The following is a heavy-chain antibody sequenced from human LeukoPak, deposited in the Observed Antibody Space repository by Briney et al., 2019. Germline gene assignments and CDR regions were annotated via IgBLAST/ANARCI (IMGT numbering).Heavy chain of an antibody. D-gene: IGHD2-2*01. CDR2: ISYDGSNK. V-gene: IGHV3-30*18. CDR3: AKLGVVPADFDY. CDR1: GFTFSSYG. Sequence: GGSLRLSCAASGFTFSSYGIHWVRQAPGKGLEGVAVISYDGSNKYYADSVKGRFTISRDNSKNTLYLQMNSLRAEDTAVYYCAKLGVVPADFDYWGQGTLVTVSS. J-gene: IGHJ4*02.